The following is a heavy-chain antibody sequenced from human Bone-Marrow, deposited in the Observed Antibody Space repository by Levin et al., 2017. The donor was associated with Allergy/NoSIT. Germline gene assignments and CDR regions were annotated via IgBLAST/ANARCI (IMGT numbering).Heavy chain of an antibody. V-gene: IGHV1-2*02. Sequence: ASVKVSCRASGYTFTDYYMNWVRQAPGQGLELVGWIIPNSGATVYAQKFRGRVTMTRDTSINTVFMELSRLASDDTAVYYCATGGRQHFDYWGQGTLVTVSS. CDR2: IIPNSGAT. D-gene: IGHD3-16*01. CDR1: GYTFTDYY. CDR3: ATGGRQHFDY. J-gene: IGHJ4*02.